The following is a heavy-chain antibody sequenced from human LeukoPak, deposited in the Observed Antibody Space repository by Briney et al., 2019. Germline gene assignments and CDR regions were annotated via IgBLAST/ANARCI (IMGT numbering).Heavy chain of an antibody. CDR2: IIPIFGTA. CDR3: ARGAARPRVGLWDSSSWYNCYYMDV. J-gene: IGHJ6*03. Sequence: SVKVSCKASGGTFSSYTISWVRQAPGQGLEWMGGIIPIFGTANYAQKFQGRVTITTDESTSTAYMELSSLRSEDTAVYYCARGAARPRVGLWDSSSWYNCYYMDVWGKGTTVTVSS. CDR1: GGTFSSYT. D-gene: IGHD6-13*01. V-gene: IGHV1-69*05.